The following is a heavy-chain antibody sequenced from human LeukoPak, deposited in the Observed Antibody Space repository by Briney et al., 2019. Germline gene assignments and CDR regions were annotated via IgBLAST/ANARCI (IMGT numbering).Heavy chain of an antibody. CDR2: IIPIFGTA. CDR1: GGTCSSYA. J-gene: IGHJ4*02. V-gene: IGHV1-69*13. CDR3: AREGLSEAKNFDY. D-gene: IGHD1-26*01. Sequence: SVKVSCKASGGTCSSYAISWVRQAPGQGLEWMGGIIPIFGTANYAQKFQGRVTITADESTSTAYMELGSLRSEDTAVYYCAREGLSEAKNFDYWGQGTLVTVSS.